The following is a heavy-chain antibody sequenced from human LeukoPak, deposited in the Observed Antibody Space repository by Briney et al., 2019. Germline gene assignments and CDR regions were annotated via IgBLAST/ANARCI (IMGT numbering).Heavy chain of an antibody. Sequence: AASVEVSCKASGYTFTSHGISWVRQAPGQGLEWMGWVSTYNGNTNYVPKYQGRVTMTIDTSTSTAYMELRSLRSDDTAVYYCARDVDTATDQINDYWGQGTLVTVSS. CDR1: GYTFTSHG. CDR2: VSTYNGNT. D-gene: IGHD5-18*01. CDR3: ARDVDTATDQINDY. V-gene: IGHV1-18*04. J-gene: IGHJ4*02.